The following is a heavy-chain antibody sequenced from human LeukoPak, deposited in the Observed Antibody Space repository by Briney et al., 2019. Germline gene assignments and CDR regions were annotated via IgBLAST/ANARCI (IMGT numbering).Heavy chain of an antibody. J-gene: IGHJ4*02. Sequence: ASVTVSFKASGYSFSGYYMNWVRQAPGQGLEWMGWINPNSGGTDYAQKFQGRVTMTRDMSISTAYMELSSLTSDDTAVYYCARDLFYYNSSGYYYIYYLDYWGQGTLVTVSS. V-gene: IGHV1-2*02. CDR3: ARDLFYYNSSGYYYIYYLDY. D-gene: IGHD3-22*01. CDR1: GYSFSGYY. CDR2: INPNSGGT.